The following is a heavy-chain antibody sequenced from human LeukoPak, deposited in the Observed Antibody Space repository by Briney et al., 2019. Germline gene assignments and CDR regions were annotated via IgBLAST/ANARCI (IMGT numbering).Heavy chain of an antibody. CDR2: INQDGSQK. V-gene: IGHV3-7*01. J-gene: IGHJ4*02. D-gene: IGHD3-10*01. CDR3: ARDSRGSGTITIDY. CDR1: GFTLSSYW. Sequence: PGGSLRLSCAASGFTLSSYWMSWVRQAPGKGLEWVANINQDGSQKYYVDSVKGRFTISRDNAKNSLYLQMNSLRAEDTAVYYCARDSRGSGTITIDYWGQGTLVTVSS.